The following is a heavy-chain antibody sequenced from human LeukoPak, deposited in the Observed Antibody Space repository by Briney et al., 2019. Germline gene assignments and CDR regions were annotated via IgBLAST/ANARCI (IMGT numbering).Heavy chain of an antibody. D-gene: IGHD3-10*01. J-gene: IGHJ4*02. CDR1: GGSISSSSYY. CDR3: ARSVGVRGVIIKKPSEVFDY. CDR2: IYYSGST. V-gene: IGHV4-39*07. Sequence: KPSETLSLTCTVSGGSISSSSYYWGWIRQPPGKGLGWIGSIYYSGSTYYNPSLKSRVTISVDTSKNQFSLKLSSVTAADTAVYYCARSVGVRGVIIKKPSEVFDYWGQGTLVTVSS.